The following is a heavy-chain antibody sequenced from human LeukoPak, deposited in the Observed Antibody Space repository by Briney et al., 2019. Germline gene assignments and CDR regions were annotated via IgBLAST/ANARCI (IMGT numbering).Heavy chain of an antibody. CDR2: ISGRGGST. Sequence: GGSLRLSCAASGFTFSSYAMSWVRQAPGKGLEWVSAISGRGGSTFYADSAKGRFTISRDNSKNTLYLQMDSLRAEDTAEYYCAKDYYGSGSYYGLVGYWGQGTLVTVSS. CDR1: GFTFSSYA. D-gene: IGHD3-10*01. J-gene: IGHJ4*02. CDR3: AKDYYGSGSYYGLVGY. V-gene: IGHV3-23*01.